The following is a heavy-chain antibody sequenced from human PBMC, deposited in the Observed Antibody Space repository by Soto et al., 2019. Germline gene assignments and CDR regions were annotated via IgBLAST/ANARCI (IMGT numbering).Heavy chain of an antibody. CDR2: IYFSGST. CDR3: ASGDAWEALLAH. CDR1: GASINSGGYY. V-gene: IGHV4-31*03. D-gene: IGHD4-17*01. J-gene: IGHJ4*02. Sequence: QVQLQESVPGLVKPSETLSLTCTVSGASINSGGYYWSWIRQLPGKGLEWIGYIYFSGSTYYNPFLESRVTLSLDTSQNQYSLKLSSVTAADTAMYFCASGDAWEALLAHWGQGILVTVS.